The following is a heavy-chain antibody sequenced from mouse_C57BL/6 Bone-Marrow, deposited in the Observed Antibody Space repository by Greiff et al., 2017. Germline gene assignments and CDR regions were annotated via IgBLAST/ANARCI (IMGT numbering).Heavy chain of an antibody. CDR1: GFTFSSYG. Sequence: EVKLVESGGDLVKPGGSLKLSCAASGFTFSSYGMSWVRQTPDKRLEWVATISSGGSYTYYPDSVKGRFTISRDNAKNTLYLQRSSVKSEDTAMYYCARRSYDGYDWYFDVRGTGTPVTGPS. CDR2: ISSGGSYT. V-gene: IGHV5-6*02. D-gene: IGHD2-3*01. J-gene: IGHJ1*03. CDR3: ARRSYDGYDWYFDV.